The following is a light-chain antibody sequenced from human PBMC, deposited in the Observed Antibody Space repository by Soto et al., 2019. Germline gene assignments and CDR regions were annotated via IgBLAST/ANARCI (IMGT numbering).Light chain of an antibody. V-gene: IGKV3-20*01. CDR1: QSVSSSY. CDR3: QQYGSSPWT. Sequence: EIVFTQYPGTLSLSPGERATLSCRASQSVSSSYLAWYQQKPGQAPRLLIYGASSRATGIPDRFSGSGSGTDFTLTISRLEPEDFAVYYCQQYGSSPWTFGQGTKVDIK. J-gene: IGKJ1*01. CDR2: GAS.